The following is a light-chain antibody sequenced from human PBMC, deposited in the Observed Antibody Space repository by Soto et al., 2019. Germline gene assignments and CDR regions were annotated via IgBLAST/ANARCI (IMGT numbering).Light chain of an antibody. V-gene: IGKV3-15*01. CDR2: GAS. J-gene: IGKJ5*01. CDR1: QTVPSR. Sequence: IVMTQSPSTLSLPLGEGVPLSCRASQTVPSRIAWYQQKPGQAPSLLIYGASTRATGVPDRFSGTGSGTEFTLTISSLKSEDYAVYYCQQYKSWPPITFGQGTRLEIK. CDR3: QQYKSWPPIT.